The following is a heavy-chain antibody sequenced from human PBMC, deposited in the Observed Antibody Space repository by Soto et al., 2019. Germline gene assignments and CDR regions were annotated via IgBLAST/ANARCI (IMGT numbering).Heavy chain of an antibody. V-gene: IGHV3-23*01. CDR2: LSDSVGTT. CDR3: AKHLIGGSLQSHFDF. D-gene: IGHD1-26*01. CDR1: GFSFGTYT. J-gene: IGHJ4*02. Sequence: GGSLRLSCAVSGFSFGTYTVNWVRQAPGMGLEWVSGLSDSVGTTHYAYSVKGRFTISRDKSKNTLYLQMNNLRAEDTAVYYCAKHLIGGSLQSHFDFSGPGTEATVSS.